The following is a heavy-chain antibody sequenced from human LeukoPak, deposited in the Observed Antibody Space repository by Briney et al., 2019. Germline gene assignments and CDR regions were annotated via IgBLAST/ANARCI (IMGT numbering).Heavy chain of an antibody. Sequence: PGGSLRLSCAASGFTFSSYAMSWVRQAPGKGLERVSAGSGSGGGTSYADSVKGRFTISRDNSKNTLYLQMNSLRAEDTGVYYCAKYSREQQLVDAFDIWGQGTMVTVSS. CDR2: GSGSGGGT. J-gene: IGHJ3*02. CDR3: AKYSREQQLVDAFDI. D-gene: IGHD6-13*01. CDR1: GFTFSSYA. V-gene: IGHV3-23*01.